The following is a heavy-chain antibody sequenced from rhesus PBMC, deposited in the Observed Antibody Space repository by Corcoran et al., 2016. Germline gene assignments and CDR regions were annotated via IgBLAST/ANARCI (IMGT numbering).Heavy chain of an antibody. CDR3: ARSGAWAGLDY. D-gene: IGHD6-37*01. CDR2: SNYSGRT. V-gene: IGHV4-122*02. J-gene: IGHJ4*01. Sequence: QVQLQESGPGLVKPSETLSLTCAVSGYSIRRRYYWSWISQPPGKGLECIGYSNYSGRTRYNPSVKCRVTSSTATSKNQFSLKLSSVTAADTAVYYCARSGAWAGLDYWGQGVLVTVSS. CDR1: GYSIRRRYY.